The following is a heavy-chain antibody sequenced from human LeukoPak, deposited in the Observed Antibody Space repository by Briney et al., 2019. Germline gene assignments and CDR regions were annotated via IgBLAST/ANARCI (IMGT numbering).Heavy chain of an antibody. CDR1: GFTFTMFS. D-gene: IGHD1-26*01. J-gene: IGHJ4*02. V-gene: IGHV3-48*01. CDR2: IRGRSDTT. CDR3: ARQWRELQLGY. Sequence: GGSLRLSCAASGFTFTMFSMNWLRQAPGKGLEWIAFIRGRSDTTYYADSVQGRFTISRDNAEDSLYLQMNSLRAEDTAVYYCARQWRELQLGYWGQGTLVTVSS.